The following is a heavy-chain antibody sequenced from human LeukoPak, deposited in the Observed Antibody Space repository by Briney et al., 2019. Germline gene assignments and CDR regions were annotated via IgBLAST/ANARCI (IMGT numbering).Heavy chain of an antibody. V-gene: IGHV3-30-3*01. J-gene: IGHJ4*02. CDR1: GFSFSDYA. D-gene: IGHD2-2*02. CDR2: ISYDGGNK. Sequence: GGSLRLSCAASGFSFSDYAMHWVRQAPGKGLEWVAVISYDGGNKYYADSVKGRFTLSRDNSKNTLYLQMNSLRAENTAVYYCARDPCSSTSCYTQYFDCWGQGTLVTVSS. CDR3: ARDPCSSTSCYTQYFDC.